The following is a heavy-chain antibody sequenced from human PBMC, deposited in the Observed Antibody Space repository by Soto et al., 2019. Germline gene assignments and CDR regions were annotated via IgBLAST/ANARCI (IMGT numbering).Heavy chain of an antibody. D-gene: IGHD7-27*01. CDR3: ARRWGRTFDY. CDR1: GGSISSYY. Sequence: SETLSLTCTVSGGSISSYYWSWIRQPPGKGLEWIGYIYYSGSTNYYPSLKSRVTISVDTSKNQFSLKLSSVTAADTAVYYCARRWGRTFDYWGQGTLVTVSS. J-gene: IGHJ4*02. V-gene: IGHV4-59*08. CDR2: IYYSGST.